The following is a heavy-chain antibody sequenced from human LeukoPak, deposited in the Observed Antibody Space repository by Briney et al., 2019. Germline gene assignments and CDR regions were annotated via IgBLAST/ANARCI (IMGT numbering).Heavy chain of an antibody. CDR1: GYTFTSYG. J-gene: IGHJ6*02. CDR3: ARDAITMVRGVITQAYYYYYYGMDV. V-gene: IGHV1-18*01. CDR2: ISAYNGNT. Sequence: ASVKVSCKASGYTFTSYGISWVRQAPGQGLEWMGWISAYNGNTNYAQKLQGRVTMTTDTSTSTAYMELRRLRSDDTAVYYCARDAITMVRGVITQAYYYYYYGMDVWGQGTTVTVSS. D-gene: IGHD3-10*01.